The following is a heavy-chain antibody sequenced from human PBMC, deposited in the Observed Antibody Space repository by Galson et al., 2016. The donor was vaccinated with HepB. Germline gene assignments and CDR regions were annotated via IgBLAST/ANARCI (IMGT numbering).Heavy chain of an antibody. CDR1: GFDFRSYW. V-gene: IGHV3-74*01. D-gene: IGHD3-10*01. Sequence: SLRLSCAASGFDFRSYWMHWVRQGPGKGLVWVSRISYDGTRTNYADSVQGRFTISRDNAKNTLYLQMNSLRPEDTAVYYCTRDFPGSHDASDLWGQGTMVTVSS. CDR2: ISYDGTRT. J-gene: IGHJ3*01. CDR3: TRDFPGSHDASDL.